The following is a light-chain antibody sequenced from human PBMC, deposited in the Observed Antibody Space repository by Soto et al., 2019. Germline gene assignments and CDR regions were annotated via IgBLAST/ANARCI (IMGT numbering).Light chain of an antibody. Sequence: DIRMTQSPSSLSASVADRVTITCRASQSISSYLNWYQQKPGKAPKLLIYAASSLQSGVPSRFSGSGSGTDFTLTISSLQPEDFATYYCQQSYSTSWTFGQGTKVEIK. CDR2: AAS. J-gene: IGKJ1*01. CDR3: QQSYSTSWT. CDR1: QSISSY. V-gene: IGKV1-39*01.